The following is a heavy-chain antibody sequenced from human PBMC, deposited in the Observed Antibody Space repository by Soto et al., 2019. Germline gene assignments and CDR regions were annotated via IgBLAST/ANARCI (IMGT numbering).Heavy chain of an antibody. CDR1: GFTFSNSW. V-gene: IGHV3-7*03. J-gene: IGHJ4*02. Sequence: EVQLVESGGGLVQPGGSLRLSCAASGFTFSNSWMTWVRQAPGKGLEWVANMNQDGSEKYYEDSVKGRFTISRDNAKNSLSLQMNSLRAEDTAVYFCERDNRGTFDYWGQGALVTVSS. D-gene: IGHD7-27*01. CDR3: ERDNRGTFDY. CDR2: MNQDGSEK.